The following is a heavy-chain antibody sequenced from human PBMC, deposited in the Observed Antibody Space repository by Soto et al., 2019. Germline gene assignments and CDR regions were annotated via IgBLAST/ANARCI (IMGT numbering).Heavy chain of an antibody. V-gene: IGHV3-64*01. CDR2: ITSNGGNT. CDR1: GFNFSSYA. Sequence: EVQLVESGGGLVQPGGSLRLSCAASGFNFSSYAMHWVRQAPGKGLEYVSAITSNGGNTDYASSVKGRFTISRDNSKNSLYRQMGSLRAEDMAVYYCARRIPFGYGMDVWGQGTTVTVSS. D-gene: IGHD2-21*01. CDR3: ARRIPFGYGMDV. J-gene: IGHJ6*02.